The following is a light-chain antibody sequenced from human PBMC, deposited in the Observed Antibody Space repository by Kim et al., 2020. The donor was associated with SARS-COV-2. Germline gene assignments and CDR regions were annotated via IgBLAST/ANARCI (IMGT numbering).Light chain of an antibody. CDR3: CSYAGSYTYV. V-gene: IGLV2-11*01. CDR2: DVS. Sequence: QSALTQPRSVSGSPGQSVTISCTGTSSDVGGYNYVSWYQQHPGKAPKLMIYDVSKRPSGVTDRFSGSKSGNTASLTISGLQAADEADYYCCSYAGSYTYVFGTGTKVTVL. CDR1: SSDVGGYNY. J-gene: IGLJ1*01.